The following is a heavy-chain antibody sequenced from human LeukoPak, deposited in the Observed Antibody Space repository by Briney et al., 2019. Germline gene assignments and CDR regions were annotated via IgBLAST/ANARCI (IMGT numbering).Heavy chain of an antibody. D-gene: IGHD2-21*01. CDR1: GFTFGDYA. CDR2: IRYDGSDS. Sequence: GGSLRLSCSAFGFTFGDYAFHWVRQAPGKGLEWLAFIRYDGSDSYYADSVKGRFTISRDNSKKTLYLQMDSLRTEDTAFYYWALIGVVIPPDTYDVWGQGTLVTVSS. J-gene: IGHJ3*01. V-gene: IGHV3-30*02. CDR3: ALIGVVIPPDTYDV.